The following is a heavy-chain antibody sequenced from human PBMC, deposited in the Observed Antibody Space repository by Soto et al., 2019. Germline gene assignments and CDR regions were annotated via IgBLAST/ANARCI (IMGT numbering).Heavy chain of an antibody. CDR1: GGSISSSSYY. CDR2: IYYSGST. V-gene: IGHV4-39*01. D-gene: IGHD6-19*01. CDR3: ARPIEPQDSRGWDYFVY. J-gene: IGHJ4*02. Sequence: PSETLSLPCTVSGGSISSSSYYWGWIRQPPGKGLEWIGSIYYSGSTYYNPSLKSRVAISVDTSKNQFSLKLSSVTAADTAGYYCARPIEPQDSRGWDYFVYWGQVSLFTVS.